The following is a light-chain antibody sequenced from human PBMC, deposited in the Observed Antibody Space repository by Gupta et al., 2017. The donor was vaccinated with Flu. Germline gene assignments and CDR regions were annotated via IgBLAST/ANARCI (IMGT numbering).Light chain of an antibody. V-gene: IGLV3-10*01. CDR3: YSTDSSGNHRGV. Sequence: QTDRITCSGDALPKKYAYWYQQKSGQAPVLVIYEDSKRPSGSPERFSGSSSGTMATLTISGAQVEEEADYYCYSTDSSGNHRGVFGGGTKLTVL. CDR1: ALPKKY. J-gene: IGLJ3*02. CDR2: EDS.